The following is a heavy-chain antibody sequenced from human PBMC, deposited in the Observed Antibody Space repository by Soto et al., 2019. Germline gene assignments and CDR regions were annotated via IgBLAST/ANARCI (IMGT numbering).Heavy chain of an antibody. D-gene: IGHD3-16*02. V-gene: IGHV4-34*01. Sequence: QVQLQQWGAGLLKPSETLSLTRAVYGGSFSGYYWSWIRQPPGKGLEWIGEINHSGSTNYNPSLKSRVTISVDTSKNQFSLKLSSVTAADTAVYYCARGQGSVTFFDYWGQGTLVTVSS. J-gene: IGHJ4*02. CDR3: ARGQGSVTFFDY. CDR1: GGSFSGYY. CDR2: INHSGST.